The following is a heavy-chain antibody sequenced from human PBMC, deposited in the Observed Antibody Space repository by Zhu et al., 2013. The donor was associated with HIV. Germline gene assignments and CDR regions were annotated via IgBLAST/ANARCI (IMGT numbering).Heavy chain of an antibody. CDR1: GGTFSSYV. J-gene: IGHJ5*02. CDR3: ARSDSSGYYPYNWFDP. D-gene: IGHD3-22*01. Sequence: QVQLVQSGAEVKKPGSSVKVSCKASGGTFSSYVISWVRQAPGQGLEWMGGIIPIFGTANYAQKFQGRVTITADESTSTAYMELSSLRSEDTAVYYCARSDSSGYYPYNWFDPWGQGTLVTVSS. CDR2: IIPIFGTA. V-gene: IGHV1-69*12.